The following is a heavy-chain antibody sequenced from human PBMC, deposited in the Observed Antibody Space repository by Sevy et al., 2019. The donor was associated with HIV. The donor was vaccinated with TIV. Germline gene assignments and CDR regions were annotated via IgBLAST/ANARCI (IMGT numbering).Heavy chain of an antibody. J-gene: IGHJ4*02. D-gene: IGHD5-18*01. CDR3: AKDGRYGGGNFDY. CDR1: GFTFDDYA. CDR2: ISWNSGSI. V-gene: IGHV3-9*01. Sequence: GGSLRLSCAASGFTFDDYAMHWVRQAPGKGLEWVSGISWNSGSIGCADSVKGRFTISRDNAKNSLYLQMNSLRAEDTALYYCAKDGRYGGGNFDYWGQGTLVTVSS.